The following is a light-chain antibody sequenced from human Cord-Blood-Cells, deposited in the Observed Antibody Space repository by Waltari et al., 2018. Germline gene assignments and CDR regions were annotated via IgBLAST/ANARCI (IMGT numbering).Light chain of an antibody. Sequence: DIVMTQSPDSLAVSLGERATINCKSSQSVLYSSNNKNYLAWYQQKPGQPPKLLIYWASTRESGVPDRFSGSGSGTDLTLTISSLQAEDVAVYYCQQYYSKNTFGQGTKLEIK. J-gene: IGKJ2*01. CDR3: QQYYSKNT. CDR1: QSVLYSSNNKNY. CDR2: WAS. V-gene: IGKV4-1*01.